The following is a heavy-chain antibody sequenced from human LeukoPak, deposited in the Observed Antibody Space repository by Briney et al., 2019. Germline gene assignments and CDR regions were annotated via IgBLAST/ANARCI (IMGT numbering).Heavy chain of an antibody. J-gene: IGHJ4*02. CDR1: GFIVRSNH. V-gene: IGHV3-7*01. CDR2: IKKDGSEK. Sequence: GGSLRLTCAAFGFIVRSNHINWVRQAPGKGLEWVANIKKDGSEKYYVDSVKGRFTISRDNARPSLYLQMNSLRAEDTAVYYCARGLSGVTGYTYGRGIDYWGQGTLVTVSS. CDR3: ARGLSGVTGYTYGRGIDY. D-gene: IGHD5-18*01.